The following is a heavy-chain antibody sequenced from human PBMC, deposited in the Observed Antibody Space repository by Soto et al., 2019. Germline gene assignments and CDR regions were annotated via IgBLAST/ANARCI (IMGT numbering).Heavy chain of an antibody. V-gene: IGHV3-53*01. D-gene: IGHD5-12*01. CDR2: IYSGGSI. CDR1: GFSVTANY. Sequence: DVQVVESGGGLIQPGGSLRLSCEVSGFSVTANYMSWVRQAPGKGLEWVSVIYSGGSIYYIDSVKGRFSISRDISKNTLYLQMNSLRAEDTAVYYCHGYGYWGQGTLVTVSS. CDR3: HGYGY. J-gene: IGHJ4*02.